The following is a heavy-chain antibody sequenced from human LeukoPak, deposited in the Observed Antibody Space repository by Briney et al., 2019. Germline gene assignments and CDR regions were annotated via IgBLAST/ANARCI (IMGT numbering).Heavy chain of an antibody. CDR1: GYTFASYA. Sequence: ASVKVSCKASGYTFASYAMHWVRQAPGQRLEWMGWINAGNGNTKYSQKFQGRVTITRDTSASTAYMELSSLRSEDTAVYYCARGGSIVLLWFGELLGPDYWGQGTLVTVSS. J-gene: IGHJ4*02. CDR3: ARGGSIVLLWFGELLGPDY. CDR2: INAGNGNT. D-gene: IGHD3-10*01. V-gene: IGHV1-3*01.